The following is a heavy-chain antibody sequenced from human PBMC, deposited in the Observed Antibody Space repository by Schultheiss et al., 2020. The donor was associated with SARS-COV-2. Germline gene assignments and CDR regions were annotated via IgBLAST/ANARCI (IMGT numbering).Heavy chain of an antibody. CDR3: AKGVRVEMDV. CDR2: ISYDGSNK. V-gene: IGHV3-30-3*01. Sequence: GGSLRLSCAASGFTFSSYAMHWVRQAPGKGLEWVAVISYDGSNKYYADSVKGRFTISRDNSKNTLYLQMNSLRAEDTAVYYCAKGVRVEMDVWGQGTTVTVSS. D-gene: IGHD1-1*01. CDR1: GFTFSSYA. J-gene: IGHJ6*02.